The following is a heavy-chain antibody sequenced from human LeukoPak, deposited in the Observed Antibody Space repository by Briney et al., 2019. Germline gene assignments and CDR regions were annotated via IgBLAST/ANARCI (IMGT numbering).Heavy chain of an antibody. CDR3: ARDAVYGGTDY. J-gene: IGHJ4*02. D-gene: IGHD3-10*02. V-gene: IGHV1-2*02. CDR1: GYTFTGYY. CDR2: INPNSGGT. Sequence: GASAKVSCKASGYTFTGYYMHWVRQAPGQGLEWMGWINPNSGGTNYAQKFQGTVTMTRDTSISTAYMELSRLRSDDTAVYYCARDAVYGGTDYWGQGTLVTVSS.